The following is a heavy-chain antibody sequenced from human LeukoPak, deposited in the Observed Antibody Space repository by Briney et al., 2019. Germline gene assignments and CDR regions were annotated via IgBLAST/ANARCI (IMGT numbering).Heavy chain of an antibody. CDR2: ISWNSGSI. V-gene: IGHV3-9*01. CDR3: AKDIGHDYGDYGAAFDI. D-gene: IGHD4-17*01. J-gene: IGHJ3*02. Sequence: RSLRLSCAASGFTFDDYAMHWVRQAPGKGLEWVSGISWNSGSICYADSVKGRFTISRDNAKNSLYLQMNSLRAEDTALYYCAKDIGHDYGDYGAAFDIWGQGTMVTVSS. CDR1: GFTFDDYA.